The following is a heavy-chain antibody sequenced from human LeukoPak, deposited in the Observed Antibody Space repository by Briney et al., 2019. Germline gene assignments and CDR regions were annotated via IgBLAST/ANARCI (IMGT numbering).Heavy chain of an antibody. V-gene: IGHV1-69*05. D-gene: IGHD1-26*01. CDR2: IIPIFGTA. Sequence: SVKVSCKASGGTFSSYAISWVRQAPGQGLEWMGGIIPIFGTANYAQKFQGRVTMTRDTSTSTVYMELSSLRSEDTAVYYCARVGSYSEFDYWGQGTLVTVSS. CDR1: GGTFSSYA. CDR3: ARVGSYSEFDY. J-gene: IGHJ4*02.